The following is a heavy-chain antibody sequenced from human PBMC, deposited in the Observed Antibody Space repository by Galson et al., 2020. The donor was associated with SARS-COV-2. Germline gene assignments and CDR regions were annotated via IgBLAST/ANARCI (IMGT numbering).Heavy chain of an antibody. CDR2: LNNRGDDT. CDR3: AKEGGSGWATDFFQH. CDR1: GFTFSSYA. Sequence: GESLKISCAASGFTFSSYAMAWVRQAPGKGLEWVSLLNNRGDDTYYADSVKGRFTISRDNSKNTLFLQMNSLRAEDTAIYYCAKEGGSGWATDFFQHWGQGTLATVSS. D-gene: IGHD6-19*01. V-gene: IGHV3-23*01. J-gene: IGHJ1*01.